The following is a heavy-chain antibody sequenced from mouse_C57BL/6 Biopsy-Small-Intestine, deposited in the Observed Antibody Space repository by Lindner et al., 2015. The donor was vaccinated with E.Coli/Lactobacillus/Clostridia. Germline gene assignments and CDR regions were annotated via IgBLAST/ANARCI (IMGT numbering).Heavy chain of an antibody. CDR3: ARDYYGSSYHYYAMDY. Sequence: VQLQESGGGLVKPGGSLKLSCAASGFTFSSYAMSWVRQTPEKRLEWVATISDGGSYTYYPDNVKGRFTISRDNAKNNLYLQMSHLKSEDTAMYYCARDYYGSSYHYYAMDYWGQGTSVTVSS. J-gene: IGHJ4*01. CDR2: ISDGGSYT. CDR1: GFTFSSYA. V-gene: IGHV5-4*01. D-gene: IGHD1-1*01.